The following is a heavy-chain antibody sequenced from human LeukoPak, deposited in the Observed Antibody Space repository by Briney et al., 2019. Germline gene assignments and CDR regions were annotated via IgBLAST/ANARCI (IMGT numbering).Heavy chain of an antibody. Sequence: ASVKVSRKASGYTFTGYYMHWVRQAPGQGLEWMGWINPNSGGTNYAQKFQGRVTMTRDTSISTAYMELSRLRSDDTAVYYCARDLSSSSWDYYFDYWGQGTLVTVSS. CDR1: GYTFTGYY. J-gene: IGHJ4*02. CDR2: INPNSGGT. CDR3: ARDLSSSSWDYYFDY. V-gene: IGHV1-2*02. D-gene: IGHD6-13*01.